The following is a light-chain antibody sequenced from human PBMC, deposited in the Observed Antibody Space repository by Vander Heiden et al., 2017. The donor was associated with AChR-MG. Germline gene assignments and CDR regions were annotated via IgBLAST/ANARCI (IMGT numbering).Light chain of an antibody. J-gene: IGKJ4*01. Sequence: DIVMTQSPLPLPVTPGEPASISCRSSQSLLHTNGYNYLDWYVQKPGQSPRLLIYLGSNRASGVPDRFSGSESGTDFTLKISRVEAEDVGLYYCMQALQTPLTFGGGTKVEIK. V-gene: IGKV2-28*01. CDR2: LGS. CDR3: MQALQTPLT. CDR1: QSLLHTNGYNY.